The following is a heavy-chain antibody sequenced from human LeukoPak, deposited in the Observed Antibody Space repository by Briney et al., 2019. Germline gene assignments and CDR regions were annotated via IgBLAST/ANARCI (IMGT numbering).Heavy chain of an antibody. Sequence: GASVKVSCKASGFTFSNSAMQWVRQARGQRLEWIGWIVVGSGNTNCAQKFQERVSITRDMSRSTVYMELSSLRSEDTAVYYCAAGYYDILSGWGQGTLVTVSS. D-gene: IGHD3-9*01. J-gene: IGHJ4*02. CDR2: IVVGSGNT. CDR3: AAGYYDILSG. CDR1: GFTFSNSA. V-gene: IGHV1-58*02.